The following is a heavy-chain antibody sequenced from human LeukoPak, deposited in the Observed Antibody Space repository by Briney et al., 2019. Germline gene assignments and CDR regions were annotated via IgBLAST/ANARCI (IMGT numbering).Heavy chain of an antibody. Sequence: ASVKVSCKASGYTFTGYYMHWVRQAPGQGLEWMGWINPNSGGTNYAQKFQGRVTMTRDTSISTAYMELSRLRSDDTAVYYCARVGNVLRFLEWSTHFDYWGQGTLVTVSS. CDR1: GYTFTGYY. CDR2: INPNSGGT. D-gene: IGHD3-3*01. CDR3: ARVGNVLRFLEWSTHFDY. J-gene: IGHJ4*02. V-gene: IGHV1-2*02.